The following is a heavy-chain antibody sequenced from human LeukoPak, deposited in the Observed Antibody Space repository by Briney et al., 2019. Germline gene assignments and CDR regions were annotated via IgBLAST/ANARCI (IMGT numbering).Heavy chain of an antibody. CDR3: ATPGDTAMGDAFDI. V-gene: IGHV3-30*03. CDR2: ISYDGSNK. Sequence: GGSLRLSCAASGFTFSSYGMHWVRQAPGKGLEWVAVISYDGSNKYYADSAKGRFTISRDNSKNTLYLQMNSLRAEDTAVYYCATPGDTAMGDAFDIWGQGTMVTVSS. CDR1: GFTFSSYG. J-gene: IGHJ3*02. D-gene: IGHD5-18*01.